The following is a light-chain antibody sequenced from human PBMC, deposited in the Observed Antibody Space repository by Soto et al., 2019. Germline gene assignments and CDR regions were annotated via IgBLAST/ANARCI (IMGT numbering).Light chain of an antibody. CDR2: EVS. V-gene: IGLV2-14*01. J-gene: IGLJ2*01. CDR3: CSYAGSSSFRVL. CDR1: SSDVGGYNY. Sequence: QSVLTQPASVSGSPGQSITISCTGTSSDVGGYNYVSWYQQYPGKAPKLMIYEVSNRPSGVSNRFSGSKSGNTASLIISGLQAADEAEYYCCCCSYAGSSSFRVLFGGGTQLTVL.